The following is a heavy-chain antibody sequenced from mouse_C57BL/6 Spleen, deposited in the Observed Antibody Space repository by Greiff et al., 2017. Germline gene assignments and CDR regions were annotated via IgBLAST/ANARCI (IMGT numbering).Heavy chain of an antibody. V-gene: IGHV1-55*01. CDR2: IYPGSGST. CDR1: GYTFTSYW. Sequence: QVQLQQPGAELVKPGASVKMSCKASGYTFTSYWITWVKQRPGQGLEWIGDIYPGSGSTNYNEKFKSKATLTVDTSSSTAYMQLRSLTSGDSAVYYCARYEVVEGDMDDWGKGTSVTGSS. CDR3: ARYEVVEGDMDD. D-gene: IGHD1-1*01. J-gene: IGHJ4*01.